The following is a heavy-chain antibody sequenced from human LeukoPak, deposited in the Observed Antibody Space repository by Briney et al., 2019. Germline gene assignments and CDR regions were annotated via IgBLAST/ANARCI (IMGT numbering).Heavy chain of an antibody. CDR2: VYTSGST. CDR3: ATSVAGKYYYYYYMDV. J-gene: IGHJ6*03. D-gene: IGHD6-19*01. CDR1: GGSISSYY. V-gene: IGHV4-4*07. Sequence: SETLSLTCTVSGGSISSYYWSWIRQPAGKGLEWIGRVYTSGSTNYNPSLKSRVTMSVDTSKNQFSLKLSSVTAADTAVYYCATSVAGKYYYYYYMDVWGKGTTVTVSS.